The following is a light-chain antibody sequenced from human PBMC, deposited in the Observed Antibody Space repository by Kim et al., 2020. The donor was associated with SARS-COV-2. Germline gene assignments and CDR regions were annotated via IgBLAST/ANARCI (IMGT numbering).Light chain of an antibody. CDR2: GAS. J-gene: IGKJ5*01. Sequence: SPGESATLSCRASQNVNSNLGWYQKKPGQAPRLLIYGASTRATGIPARFSGSGSGTEFTLTISSLQSEDFAVYYCQQYNNWPPITFGQGTRLEIK. CDR3: QQYNNWPPIT. CDR1: QNVNSN. V-gene: IGKV3-15*01.